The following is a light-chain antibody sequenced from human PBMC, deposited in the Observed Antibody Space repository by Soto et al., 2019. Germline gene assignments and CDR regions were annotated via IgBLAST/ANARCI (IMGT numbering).Light chain of an antibody. CDR2: EVS. CDR1: SSDVGGYNY. V-gene: IGLV2-14*01. CDR3: SSYTSSSTRV. Sequence: QSPLTQPASVSGSPGQSITISCTGTSSDVGGYNYVSWYQQHPGKAPKLIIYEVSNRPSGISNRFSGSKSGNTASLTISGLQAEDEADYYCSSYTSSSTRVFGGGTQLTVL. J-gene: IGLJ2*01.